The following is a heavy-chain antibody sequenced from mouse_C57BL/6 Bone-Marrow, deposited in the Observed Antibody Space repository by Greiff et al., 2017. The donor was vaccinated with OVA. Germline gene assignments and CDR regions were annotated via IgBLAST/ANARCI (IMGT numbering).Heavy chain of an antibody. Sequence: EVQLVESGGGLVKPGGSLKLSCAASGFTFSSYAMSWVRQTPEKRLEWVATISDGGSYTYYPDNVKGRFTISRDNAKNNLYLQMSHLKSEDTAMYYCARDWGYWGQGTLVTVSA. V-gene: IGHV5-4*01. CDR1: GFTFSSYA. J-gene: IGHJ3*01. CDR3: ARDWGY. CDR2: ISDGGSYT.